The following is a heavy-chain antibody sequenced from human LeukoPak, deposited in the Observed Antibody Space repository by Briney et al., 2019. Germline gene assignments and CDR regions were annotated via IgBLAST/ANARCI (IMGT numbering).Heavy chain of an antibody. D-gene: IGHD3-3*01. CDR3: ASGVLRFFEWLPLDAFDI. Sequence: GGSLRLSCAASGFTFSSYSMSWVRQAPGKGLEWVSSISSSSSYIYYADSVKSRFTISRDNAKNSLYLQMNSLRAEDTAVYYCASGVLRFFEWLPLDAFDIWGQGTMVTVSS. CDR1: GFTFSSYS. J-gene: IGHJ3*02. CDR2: ISSSSSYI. V-gene: IGHV3-21*01.